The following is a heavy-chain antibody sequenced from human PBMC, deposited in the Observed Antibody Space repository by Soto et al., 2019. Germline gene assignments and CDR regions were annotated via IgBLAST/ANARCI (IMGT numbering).Heavy chain of an antibody. CDR1: GGSISSYY. Sequence: PSETLSLTCTVSGGSISSYYWSWTRQPPGKGLEWIGYIYYSGSTNYNPSLKSRVTISVDTSKNQFSLKLSSVTAADTAVYYCAEGIQLWHFDYWGQGTLVTVSS. D-gene: IGHD5-18*01. CDR2: IYYSGST. CDR3: AEGIQLWHFDY. V-gene: IGHV4-59*01. J-gene: IGHJ4*02.